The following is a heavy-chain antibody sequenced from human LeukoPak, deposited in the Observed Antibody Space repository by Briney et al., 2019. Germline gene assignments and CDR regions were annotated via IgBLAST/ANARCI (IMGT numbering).Heavy chain of an antibody. J-gene: IGHJ4*02. CDR3: AKDRGYYGGNTPIDY. CDR1: GFTFSSYG. CDR2: MRSDGSNE. Sequence: PGGSLRLSCAASGFTFSSYGMHWVRQAPGKGLEWVAFMRSDGSNEYYADSVKGRFTISRDNSKNTLYLQMNSLRAEDTAVYYCAKDRGYYGGNTPIDYWGQGTLVTVSS. D-gene: IGHD4-23*01. V-gene: IGHV3-30*02.